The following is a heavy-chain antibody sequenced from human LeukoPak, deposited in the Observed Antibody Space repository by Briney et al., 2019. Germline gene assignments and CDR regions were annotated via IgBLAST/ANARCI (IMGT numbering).Heavy chain of an antibody. Sequence: GASVKVSCKASGYSFISYYMHWVRQAPGQGLEWMGIINPSGGSTSSTQKFQDRIIMTRDTSRTTVYMELSSLRSEDTAVYYCARALPYSSSWYDSGFNTYYFDYWGQGTLVTVSS. D-gene: IGHD6-13*01. J-gene: IGHJ4*02. CDR1: GYSFISYY. CDR2: INPSGGST. V-gene: IGHV1-46*01. CDR3: ARALPYSSSWYDSGFNTYYFDY.